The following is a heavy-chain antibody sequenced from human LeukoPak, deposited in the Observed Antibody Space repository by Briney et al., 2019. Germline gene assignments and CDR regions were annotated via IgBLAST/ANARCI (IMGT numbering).Heavy chain of an antibody. V-gene: IGHV4-59*01. CDR1: GGSISSYY. D-gene: IGHD1-1*01. Sequence: SETLSLTCTVSGGSISSYYWSWIRQPPGKGLEGIGDIYYSGSTNYNPSLKGRVTISVDTSKNQFSLKLSSVTAADTAVYYCARLGVQLERRGYYGMDVGGQGTTVTVSS. CDR3: ARLGVQLERRGYYGMDV. J-gene: IGHJ6*02. CDR2: IYYSGST.